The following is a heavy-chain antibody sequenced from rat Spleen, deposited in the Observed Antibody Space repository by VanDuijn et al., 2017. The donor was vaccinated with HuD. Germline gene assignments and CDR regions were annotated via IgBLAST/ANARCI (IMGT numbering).Heavy chain of an antibody. V-gene: IGHV5-29*01. CDR1: GFTFSNYF. J-gene: IGHJ3*01. Sequence: EVQLVESDGGLVQPGRSLKLSCAASGFTFSNYFMAWVRQAPGRGLEWVASITNTGSSTYYPDSVKGRFTISRDNAKSTLYLQMDSLRSEDTATYYCTTVIQGHGFAYWGQGTLVTVSS. D-gene: IGHD1-1*01. CDR2: ITNTGSST. CDR3: TTVIQGHGFAY.